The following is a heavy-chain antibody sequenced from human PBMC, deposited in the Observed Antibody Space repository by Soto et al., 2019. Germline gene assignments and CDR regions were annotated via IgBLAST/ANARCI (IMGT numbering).Heavy chain of an antibody. CDR2: IYHSGST. V-gene: IGHV4-4*02. CDR1: GGSINSRYW. CDR3: ARDQNGSGNYYTRYFDY. D-gene: IGHD3-10*01. Sequence: TSETLSLTCAVSGGSINSRYWWSWVRQSPGKGLEWIGEIYHSGSTNYNPSLKSRVTISVDKSKNQFSLNLSSVTAAETAVYYCARDQNGSGNYYTRYFDYWGQGTLVTVS. J-gene: IGHJ4*02.